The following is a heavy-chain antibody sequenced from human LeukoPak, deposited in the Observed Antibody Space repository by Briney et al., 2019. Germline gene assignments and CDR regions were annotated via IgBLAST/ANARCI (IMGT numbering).Heavy chain of an antibody. Sequence: SETLSLTCTVSGYSISSGYYWGWIRQPPGKGLEWIGSIYHSGSTYYNPSLKSRVTISVDTSKNQFSLKLSSVTAADTAVYYCARGRITMVRGVIAYFDYWGQGTLVTVSS. CDR1: GYSISSGYY. J-gene: IGHJ4*02. CDR2: IYHSGST. V-gene: IGHV4-38-2*02. D-gene: IGHD3-10*01. CDR3: ARGRITMVRGVIAYFDY.